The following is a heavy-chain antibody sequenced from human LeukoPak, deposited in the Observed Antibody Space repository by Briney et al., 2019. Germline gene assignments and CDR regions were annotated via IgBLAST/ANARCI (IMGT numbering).Heavy chain of an antibody. J-gene: IGHJ4*02. D-gene: IGHD1-1*01. CDR3: ARTTRGSGIDY. V-gene: IGHV3-30-3*01. CDR1: GFTFSSYA. CDR2: ISYDGSNK. Sequence: GGSLRLSCAASGFTFSSYAMHWVRQAPGKGLEWVAVISYDGSNKYYADSVKGRFTISRDNSKNTLYLQMNSLRAEDTAVYYCARTTRGSGIDYWGQGTLVTVSS.